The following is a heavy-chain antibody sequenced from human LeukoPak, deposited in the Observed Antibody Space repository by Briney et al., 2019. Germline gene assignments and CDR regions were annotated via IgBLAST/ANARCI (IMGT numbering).Heavy chain of an antibody. J-gene: IGHJ6*04. V-gene: IGHV3-30*18. CDR3: AKDRGIVVPAAIGYYYYYYGMDV. Sequence: PGRSLRLSCAASGFTFSSYGMHWVRQAPGKGLEWVAVKSYDGSNKYYADSVKGRFTISRDNSKNTLYLQMNSLRAEDTAVYYCAKDRGIVVPAAIGYYYYYYGMDVWGKGTTVTVSS. CDR2: KSYDGSNK. D-gene: IGHD2-2*01. CDR1: GFTFSSYG.